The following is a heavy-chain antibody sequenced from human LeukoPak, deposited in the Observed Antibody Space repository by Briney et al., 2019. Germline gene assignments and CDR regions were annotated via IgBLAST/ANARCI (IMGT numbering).Heavy chain of an antibody. V-gene: IGHV3-64*01. D-gene: IGHD6-13*01. CDR2: ISSNGGST. CDR1: GFSFSSYA. Sequence: GGSLRLSCAASGFSFSSYAMHWVRQAPGKGLESVSAISSNGGSTYYANSVKGRFTISRDNSKNTLYLQMGSLRAEDMAVYYCARDKYSSSWYPAFDIWGQGTMVTVSS. J-gene: IGHJ3*02. CDR3: ARDKYSSSWYPAFDI.